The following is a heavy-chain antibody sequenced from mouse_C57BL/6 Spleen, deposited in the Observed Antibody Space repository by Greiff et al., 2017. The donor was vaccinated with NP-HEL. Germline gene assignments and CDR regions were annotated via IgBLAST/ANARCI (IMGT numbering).Heavy chain of an antibody. D-gene: IGHD2-4*01. CDR2: IHPNSGST. J-gene: IGHJ3*01. CDR3: ARDDYDAWFAY. CDR1: GYTFTSYW. V-gene: IGHV1-64*01. Sequence: VKLMESGAELVKPGASVKLSCKASGYTFTSYWMHWVKQRPGQGLEWIGMIHPNSGSTNYNEKFKSKATLTVDKSSSTAYMQLSSLTSEDSAVYYCARDDYDAWFAYWGQGTLVTVSA.